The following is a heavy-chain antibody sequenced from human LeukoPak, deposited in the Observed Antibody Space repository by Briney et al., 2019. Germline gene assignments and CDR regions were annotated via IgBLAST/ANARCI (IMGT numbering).Heavy chain of an antibody. CDR2: VYYSGTT. CDR3: ARGPNNFDY. Sequence: PSETLSLTCTVSGGSISGHYWSWIRQPPGKGLEWIGYVYYSGTTNYNPSLKSRVTISVDTSKNQFSLKLTSVTAADTAVYYCARGPNNFDYWGQGTLVTVSS. V-gene: IGHV4-59*11. J-gene: IGHJ4*02. CDR1: GGSISGHY. D-gene: IGHD2/OR15-2a*01.